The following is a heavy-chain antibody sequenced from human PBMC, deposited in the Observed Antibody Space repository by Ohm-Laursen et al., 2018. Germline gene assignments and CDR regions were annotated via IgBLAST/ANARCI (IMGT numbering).Heavy chain of an antibody. Sequence: RSLRLSCAASGFTFSSYGMHWVRQAPGKGLEWVAVMSYDGNNQYYADSVIGRFTISRDNSKNRLYLQINNLRAEDTALYYCAKDLEMATMKYYFDSWGQGTLVTVSS. CDR3: AKDLEMATMKYYFDS. D-gene: IGHD5-24*01. CDR2: MSYDGNNQ. V-gene: IGHV3-30*18. CDR1: GFTFSSYG. J-gene: IGHJ4*02.